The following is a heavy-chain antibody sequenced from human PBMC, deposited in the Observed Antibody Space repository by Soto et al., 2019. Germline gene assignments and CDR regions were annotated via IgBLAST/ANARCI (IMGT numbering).Heavy chain of an antibody. Sequence: GGSLRLSCAASGFTFSSYGMHWVRQAPGKGLEWVAVIWYDGSNKYYADSVKGRFTISRDNSKNMLYLQMNSLRAEDTAVYYCARDRYYYDSSGYYLDYWGQGTLVTVSS. CDR2: IWYDGSNK. CDR1: GFTFSSYG. V-gene: IGHV3-33*01. D-gene: IGHD3-22*01. J-gene: IGHJ4*02. CDR3: ARDRYYYDSSGYYLDY.